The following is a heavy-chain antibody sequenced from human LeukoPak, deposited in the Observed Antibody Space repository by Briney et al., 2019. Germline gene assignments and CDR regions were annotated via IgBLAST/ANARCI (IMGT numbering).Heavy chain of an antibody. CDR2: INPSGGST. V-gene: IGHV1-46*01. D-gene: IGHD5-18*01. CDR3: ARGPEGLQLWRDFDY. J-gene: IGHJ4*02. Sequence: ASVKVSCKASGYTFTSYYMHWVRQASGQGLEWMGIINPSGGSTSYAQKFQGRVTMTRDMSTSTVYMELSSLRSEDTAVYYCARGPEGLQLWRDFDYWGQGTLVTVSS. CDR1: GYTFTSYY.